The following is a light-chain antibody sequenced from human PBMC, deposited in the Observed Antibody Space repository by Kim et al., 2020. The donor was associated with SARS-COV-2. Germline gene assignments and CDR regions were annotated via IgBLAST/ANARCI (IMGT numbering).Light chain of an antibody. CDR2: AAS. V-gene: IGKV1-39*01. J-gene: IGKJ2*01. CDR3: QQSYKIPYT. CDR1: QSISSY. Sequence: STSVGERVTITCRASQSISSYLNWYQHKPGQAPNLLIYAASSLQSGVPSRFSGSGSGTDFTLTISSLQPEDCATYYCQQSYKIPYTFGQGTKLEI.